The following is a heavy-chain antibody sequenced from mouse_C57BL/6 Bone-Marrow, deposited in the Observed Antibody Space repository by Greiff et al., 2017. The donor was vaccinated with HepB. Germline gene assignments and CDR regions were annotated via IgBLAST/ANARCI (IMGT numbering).Heavy chain of an antibody. CDR1: GYTFTDHT. Sequence: VKVVESDAELVKPGASVKISCKVSGYTFTDHTIHWMKQRPEQGLEWIGYIYPRDGSTKYNEKFKGKATLTADKSSSTAYMQLNSLTSEDSAVYFCARGGYDGYYWWYFDVWGTGTTVTVSS. D-gene: IGHD2-3*01. V-gene: IGHV1-78*01. CDR3: ARGGYDGYYWWYFDV. CDR2: IYPRDGST. J-gene: IGHJ1*03.